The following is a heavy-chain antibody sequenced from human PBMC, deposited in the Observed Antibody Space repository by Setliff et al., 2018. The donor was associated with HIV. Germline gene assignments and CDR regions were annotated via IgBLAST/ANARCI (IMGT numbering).Heavy chain of an antibody. CDR3: ARQLSNSFDY. J-gene: IGHJ4*02. V-gene: IGHV1-2*02. Sequence: ASVKVSCKSSGYTSTDYFMHWVRQAPGQGLEWMGWISPDNGNRRILRRFQGRVTMTRDTSINTAYMELSGLTSDDTAVYYCARQLSNSFDYWGQGTLVTVSS. D-gene: IGHD1-1*01. CDR1: GYTSTDYF. CDR2: ISPDNGNR.